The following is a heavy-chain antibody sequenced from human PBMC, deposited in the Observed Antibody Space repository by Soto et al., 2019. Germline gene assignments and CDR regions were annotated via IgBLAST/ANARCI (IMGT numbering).Heavy chain of an antibody. J-gene: IGHJ6*02. CDR3: AKESEMTTVTIYGMDV. Sequence: QVQLVESGGGVVQPGRSLRLSCAASGFTFSSYGMHWVRQAPGKGLEWVAVISYDGSNKYYADSVKGRFTISRDNSKNTLYLQMNSLRAQDTAVYYCAKESEMTTVTIYGMDVWGQGTTVPVSS. V-gene: IGHV3-30*18. CDR1: GFTFSSYG. D-gene: IGHD4-17*01. CDR2: ISYDGSNK.